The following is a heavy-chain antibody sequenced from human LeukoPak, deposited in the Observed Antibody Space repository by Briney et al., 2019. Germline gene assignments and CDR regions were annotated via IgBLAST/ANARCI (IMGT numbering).Heavy chain of an antibody. CDR1: GGSFSGYY. Sequence: PSETLSLTCAVYGGSFSGYYWSWIRQPPGKGLEWIGEINHSGSTNYNPSLKSRVTISVDTSKNQFSLKLSSVTAADTAVYYCARAGGVREVISLDYWGQGTLVTVSS. CDR2: INHSGST. CDR3: ARAGGVREVISLDY. J-gene: IGHJ4*02. D-gene: IGHD3-10*01. V-gene: IGHV4-34*01.